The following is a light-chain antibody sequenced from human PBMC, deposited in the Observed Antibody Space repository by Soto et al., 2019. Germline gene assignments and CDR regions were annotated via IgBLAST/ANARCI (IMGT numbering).Light chain of an antibody. Sequence: EIVLTQSPGTLSLSPGERATLSCGASQNIINRYLAWYQQKPGRAPRLLIYAASTRAAGIPDRFSGSGSGTDFTLTLSRLEPEDFAVYFCQQYGDSPITFGQGTRLEIK. J-gene: IGKJ5*01. CDR2: AAS. CDR3: QQYGDSPIT. CDR1: QNIINRY. V-gene: IGKV3-20*01.